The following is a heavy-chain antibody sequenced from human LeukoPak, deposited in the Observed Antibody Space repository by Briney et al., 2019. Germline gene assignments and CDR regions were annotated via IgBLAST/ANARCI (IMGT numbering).Heavy chain of an antibody. D-gene: IGHD2-15*01. CDR1: GFTFSSYA. J-gene: IGHJ4*02. Sequence: GGSLRLSCAASGFTFSSYAMHWVRQAPGKGLEWVAVISYDGSETYYADSVKGRFTISRDNSKNTLYLQMNSQRAEDTAVYYCARDGSSYEYYFDYWGQGTLGTVSS. V-gene: IGHV3-30-3*01. CDR2: ISYDGSET. CDR3: ARDGSSYEYYFDY.